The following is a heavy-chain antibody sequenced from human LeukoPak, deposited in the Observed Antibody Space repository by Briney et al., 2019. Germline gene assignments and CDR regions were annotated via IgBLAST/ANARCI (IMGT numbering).Heavy chain of an antibody. J-gene: IGHJ4*02. Sequence: SQTLSLTCTVSGGSISSGGYYWSWIRQHPGKGLEWIGYIYYSGSPYYNPSLKSRVTISVDTSKNQFSLKLSSVTAADTAVYYCARGRDDYGDFDYWGQGTLVTVSS. V-gene: IGHV4-31*03. CDR1: GGSISSGGYY. D-gene: IGHD4-17*01. CDR3: ARGRDDYGDFDY. CDR2: IYYSGSP.